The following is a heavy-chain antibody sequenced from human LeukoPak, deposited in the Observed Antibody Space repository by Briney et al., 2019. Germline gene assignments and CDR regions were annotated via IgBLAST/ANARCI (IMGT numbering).Heavy chain of an antibody. D-gene: IGHD3-10*01. CDR2: INPNSGGT. Sequence: ASVKVSCKASGYTFTGYYTHWVQQAPGQGLEWMGWINPNSGGTNYAQKFQGRVTMTRDTSISTAYMELSRLRSDDTAVYYCARDFNYYGSGSFPDYWGQGTLVTVSS. J-gene: IGHJ4*02. CDR3: ARDFNYYGSGSFPDY. V-gene: IGHV1-2*02. CDR1: GYTFTGYY.